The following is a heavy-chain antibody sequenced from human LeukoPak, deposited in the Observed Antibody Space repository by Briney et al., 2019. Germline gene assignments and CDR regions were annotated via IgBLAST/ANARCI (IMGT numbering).Heavy chain of an antibody. V-gene: IGHV3-23*01. Sequence: GGSLRLSCAASGFTFSSYAMSWVRQAPGKGLEWVSAISGSGGSTYYADSVKGRFTISRDNAKNSLYLQMNSLRAEDTAVYYCAGYSSGWAPFDYWGQGTLVTVSS. CDR1: GFTFSSYA. CDR3: AGYSSGWAPFDY. D-gene: IGHD6-19*01. CDR2: ISGSGGST. J-gene: IGHJ4*02.